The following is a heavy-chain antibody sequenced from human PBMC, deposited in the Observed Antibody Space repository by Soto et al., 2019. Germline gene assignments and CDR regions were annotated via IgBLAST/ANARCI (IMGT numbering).Heavy chain of an antibody. D-gene: IGHD3-10*01. V-gene: IGHV1-69*06. CDR1: GGTFSSLA. J-gene: IGHJ4*02. CDR3: ARSPGVFDY. Sequence: QVQLVQSGAEVKKPGSSVKVSCKASGGTFSSLAISWVRQAPGQGLEWMGGLVPVFGTANYAQKFQDRVTITADKSTSTSYMELSRLRSEDTDVYYCARSPGVFDYWGQGTLVTVSS. CDR2: LVPVFGTA.